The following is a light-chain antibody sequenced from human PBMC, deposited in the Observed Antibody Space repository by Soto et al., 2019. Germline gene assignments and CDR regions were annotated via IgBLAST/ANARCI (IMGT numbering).Light chain of an antibody. CDR2: DAS. CDR1: QSVGTS. Sequence: ETVLTQSPVTLSLSPGDRATLSCRASQSVGTSFAWYQQRPGQAPRLLVYDASNRATGIPARFSGSGSGTDVTLTISSLEPEDFAVYYCQQRSNWPWTFGQGTKVEV. J-gene: IGKJ1*01. CDR3: QQRSNWPWT. V-gene: IGKV3-11*01.